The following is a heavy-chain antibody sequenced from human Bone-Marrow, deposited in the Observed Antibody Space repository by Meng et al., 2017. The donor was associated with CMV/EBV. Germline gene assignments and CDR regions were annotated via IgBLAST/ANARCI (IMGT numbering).Heavy chain of an antibody. Sequence: GGSLRLSCAASGFTFSSYEMNWVRQAPGKGLEWVSYISSSGSTIYYADPVKGRFTISRDNAKNSLYLQMNSLRAEDTAVYYCARSPSPGIAVGPWGQGTLVTVYS. CDR1: GFTFSSYE. V-gene: IGHV3-48*03. J-gene: IGHJ5*02. CDR2: ISSSGSTI. CDR3: ARSPSPGIAVGP. D-gene: IGHD6-19*01.